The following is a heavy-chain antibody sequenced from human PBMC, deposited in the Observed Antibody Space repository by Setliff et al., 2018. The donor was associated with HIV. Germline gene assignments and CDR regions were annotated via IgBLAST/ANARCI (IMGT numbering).Heavy chain of an antibody. J-gene: IGHJ4*02. CDR3: TRGLFYDSAGDLNY. CDR1: GFTFIDYA. V-gene: IGHV3-49*04. CDR2: IRGIGYGGTT. Sequence: PGGSLRLSCSASGFTFIDYAMSWVRQAPGKGLEWVGIIRGIGYGGTTEYAASVKGRFSFSRDDVKSIAYLQMNSLKTEDTAVYYCTRGLFYDSAGDLNYWGQGTLVTVSS. D-gene: IGHD3-22*01.